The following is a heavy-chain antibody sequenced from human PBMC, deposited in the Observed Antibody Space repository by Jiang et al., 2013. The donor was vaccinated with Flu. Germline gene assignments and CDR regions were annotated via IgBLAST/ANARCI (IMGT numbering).Heavy chain of an antibody. CDR1: GGSISSSSYY. Sequence: CTVSGGSISSSSYYWGWIRQPPGKGLEWIGSIYYSGSTYYNPSLKSRVTISVDTSKNQFSLKLSSVTAADTAVYYCARVYSGSYRLFDYWGQGTLVTVSS. V-gene: IGHV4-39*01. CDR2: IYYSGST. J-gene: IGHJ4*02. CDR3: ARVYSGSYRLFDY. D-gene: IGHD1-26*01.